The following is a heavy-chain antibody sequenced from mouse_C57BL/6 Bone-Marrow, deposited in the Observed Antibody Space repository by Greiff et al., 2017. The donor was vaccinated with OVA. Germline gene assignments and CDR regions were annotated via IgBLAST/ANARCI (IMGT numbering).Heavy chain of an antibody. J-gene: IGHJ1*03. CDR3: ARQDWDVGWYFDV. V-gene: IGHV5-15*01. D-gene: IGHD4-1*01. CDR2: ISNLAYSI. CDR1: GFTFSDYG. Sequence: EVHLVESGGGLVQPGGSLKLSCAASGFTFSDYGMAWVRQAPRKGPEWVAFISNLAYSIYYADTVTGRFTISRENAKNTLYLEMSSLRSEDTAMYYCARQDWDVGWYFDVWGTGTTVTVSS.